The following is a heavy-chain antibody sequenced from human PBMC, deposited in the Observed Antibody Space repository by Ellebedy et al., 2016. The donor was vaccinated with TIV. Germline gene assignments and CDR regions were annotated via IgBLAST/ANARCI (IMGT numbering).Heavy chain of an antibody. CDR1: GFTFSSYA. V-gene: IGHV3-23*01. D-gene: IGHD3-9*01. J-gene: IGHJ6*02. CDR3: AKDGRRLVTSWDYYYGMDV. Sequence: GESLKISXAASGFTFSSYAMSWVRQAPGKGLEWVSAISGSGGSTYYADSVKGRFTISRDNSKNTLYLQMNSLRAEDTAVYYCAKDGRRLVTSWDYYYGMDVWGQGTTVTVSS. CDR2: ISGSGGST.